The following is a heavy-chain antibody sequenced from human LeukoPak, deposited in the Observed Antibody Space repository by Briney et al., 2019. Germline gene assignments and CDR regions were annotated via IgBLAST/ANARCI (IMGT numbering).Heavy chain of an antibody. D-gene: IGHD3-3*01. J-gene: IGHJ4*02. CDR3: ARVNTCYDFWSGYLDY. CDR2: ISSSGSTI. Sequence: GGSLRLSCAASGFTFSSYEMNWVRQAPGKGLEWVSYISSSGSTIYYADSVKGRFTISRDNAKNSLYLQMNSLRAEDTAVYYCARVNTCYDFWSGYLDYWGQGTLVTVSS. V-gene: IGHV3-48*03. CDR1: GFTFSSYE.